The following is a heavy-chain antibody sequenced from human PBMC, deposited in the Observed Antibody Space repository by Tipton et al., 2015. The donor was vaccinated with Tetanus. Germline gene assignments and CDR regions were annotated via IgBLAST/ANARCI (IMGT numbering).Heavy chain of an antibody. J-gene: IGHJ4*02. Sequence: LRLSCTVSGGSISSGGYYWSWIRQHPGKGLEWIRYIYYSGSTYYNPSLKSRVTISVDTSKNQFSLKLSSVTAADTAVYYCARDYYDSSGYGGWRLFDYWGQGTLVTVSS. V-gene: IGHV4-31*03. CDR1: GGSISSGGYY. D-gene: IGHD3-22*01. CDR2: IYYSGST. CDR3: ARDYYDSSGYGGWRLFDY.